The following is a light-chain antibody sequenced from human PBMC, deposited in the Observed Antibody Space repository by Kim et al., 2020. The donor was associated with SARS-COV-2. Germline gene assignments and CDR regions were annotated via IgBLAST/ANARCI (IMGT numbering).Light chain of an antibody. CDR2: GAS. CDR1: QSVRSNY. Sequence: EIVLTQSPGPLSLSPGERATLSCRASQSVRSNYLAWYQQKPGQAPRLLIYGASSGATGVPDRFSGGGSGTDFTLTISRLEPEDFAVYYCQQYGSSPNTFGQGTRLEIK. V-gene: IGKV3-20*01. J-gene: IGKJ5*01. CDR3: QQYGSSPNT.